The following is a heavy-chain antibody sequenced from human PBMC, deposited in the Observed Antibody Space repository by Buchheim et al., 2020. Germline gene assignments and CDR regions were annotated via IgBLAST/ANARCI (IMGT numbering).Heavy chain of an antibody. CDR3: ARVLAVAGSPSPYYYYGMDV. CDR2: INSDGSST. CDR1: GFTFSSYW. D-gene: IGHD6-19*01. J-gene: IGHJ6*02. V-gene: IGHV3-74*01. Sequence: EVQLVESGGGLVQPGGSLRLSCAASGFTFSSYWMHWVRQAPGKGLVWVSRINSDGSSTSYADSVKGRFTISRDNAKNTLDLQMNSLRAEDTAVYYCARVLAVAGSPSPYYYYGMDVWGQGTT.